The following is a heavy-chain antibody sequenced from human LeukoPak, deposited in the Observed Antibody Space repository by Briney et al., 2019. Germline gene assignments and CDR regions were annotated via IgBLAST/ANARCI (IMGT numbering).Heavy chain of an antibody. V-gene: IGHV4-61*02. CDR2: IYTSGST. D-gene: IGHD3-10*01. Sequence: SETLSLTXTVSGGSIRSGSYYWSWIRQPAGKGLEWIGRIYTSGSTNYNPSLKSRVTISVDTSKTQFSLKLSSVTAADTAVYYCARGLVVRWATADWFDPWGQGTLVTVSS. J-gene: IGHJ5*02. CDR1: GGSIRSGSYY. CDR3: ARGLVVRWATADWFDP.